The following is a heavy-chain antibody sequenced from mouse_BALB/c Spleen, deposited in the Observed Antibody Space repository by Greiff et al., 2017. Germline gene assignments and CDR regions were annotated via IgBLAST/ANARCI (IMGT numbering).Heavy chain of an antibody. D-gene: IGHD2-3*01. J-gene: IGHJ2*01. V-gene: IGHV1-7*01. CDR3: ARSGPYDYFDY. CDR2: INPSTGYT. Sequence: VQLQQSGAELAKPGASVKMSCKASGYTFTSYWMHWVKQRPGQGLEWIGYINPSTGYTEYNQKFKDKATLTADKSSSTAYMQLSSLTSEDSAVYYCARSGPYDYFDYWGQGTTLTVSS. CDR1: GYTFTSYW.